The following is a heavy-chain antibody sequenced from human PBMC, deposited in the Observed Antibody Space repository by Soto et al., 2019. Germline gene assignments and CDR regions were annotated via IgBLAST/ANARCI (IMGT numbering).Heavy chain of an antibody. CDR1: GDSISAYY. J-gene: IGHJ6*02. CDR2: IYNSGFT. D-gene: IGHD4-17*01. CDR3: ARLERTVTGYYYYYGVDV. Sequence: SETLSLTCTVSGDSISAYYWSWIRQPPGKGLEWIGHIYNSGFTNYNPSLEGRVTISVDTSRNYFSLKVRSVTTADTAVYYCARLERTVTGYYYYYGVDVWGHGTTVTVSS. V-gene: IGHV4-59*01.